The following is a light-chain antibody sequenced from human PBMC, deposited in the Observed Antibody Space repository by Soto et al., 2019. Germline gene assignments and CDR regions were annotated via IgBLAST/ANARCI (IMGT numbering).Light chain of an antibody. CDR3: LHYGSSPWT. Sequence: EIVLTQSPGTLSLSPGERATLSCRASQSVSSSYLAWYQQKPGQAPRLLIYGASSRATGIPDRFSGSGSGTDFTLTISRLEPEDFAAYYCLHYGSSPWTFGQGTKVEIK. J-gene: IGKJ1*01. CDR1: QSVSSSY. V-gene: IGKV3-20*01. CDR2: GAS.